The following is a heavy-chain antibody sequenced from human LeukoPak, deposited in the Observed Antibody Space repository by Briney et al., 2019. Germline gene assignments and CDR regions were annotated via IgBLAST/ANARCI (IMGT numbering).Heavy chain of an antibody. V-gene: IGHV4-39*07. J-gene: IGHJ4*02. CDR2: TYYSGST. CDR3: AKDYCGDGSCYSFHVFDY. Sequence: PSETLSLTCTVSGGSISSSTYYWGWIRQPPGKGLEWIGSTYYSGSTYYNPSLKSRVTISLDTSKNQFSLKVRSVTAADTAVYYCAKDYCGDGSCYSFHVFDYWGQGTLVTVSS. CDR1: GGSISSSTYY. D-gene: IGHD2-15*01.